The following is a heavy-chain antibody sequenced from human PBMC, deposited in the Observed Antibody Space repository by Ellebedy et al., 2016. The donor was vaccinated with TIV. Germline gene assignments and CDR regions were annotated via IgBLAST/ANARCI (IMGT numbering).Heavy chain of an antibody. J-gene: IGHJ6*02. CDR2: ISGRGATT. V-gene: IGHV3-23*01. Sequence: GESLKISCAASGFTFTRFVMSSVRQGPGKGLEWVSAISGRGATTYYADYVKGRFTISRDNTKNTVYLQMNSLRAEDTAIYYCAKTTGGQYFYGMDVWGHGTTVTVSS. D-gene: IGHD3-9*01. CDR3: AKTTGGQYFYGMDV. CDR1: GFTFTRFV.